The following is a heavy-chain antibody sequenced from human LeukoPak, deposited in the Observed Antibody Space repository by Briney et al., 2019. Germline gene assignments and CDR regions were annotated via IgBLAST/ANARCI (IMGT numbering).Heavy chain of an antibody. CDR2: INHSGST. CDR3: ARAPVGATTIDY. D-gene: IGHD1-26*01. CDR1: GGSFSGYY. J-gene: IGHJ4*02. Sequence: SETLSLTCAVYGGSFSGYYWSWIRQHQGRGLEWIGEINHSGSTNYNPSLKSRVTISVDTSKNQFSLKLSSVTAADTAVYYCARAPVGATTIDYWGQGTLVTVSS. V-gene: IGHV4-34*01.